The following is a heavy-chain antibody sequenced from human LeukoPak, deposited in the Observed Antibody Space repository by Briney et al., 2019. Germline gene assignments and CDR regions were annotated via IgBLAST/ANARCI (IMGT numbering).Heavy chain of an antibody. D-gene: IGHD6-19*01. J-gene: IGHJ5*02. V-gene: IGHV4-4*07. Sequence: SETLSLTCTVSGGSISSYYWSWIRQPAGKGLGWIGRIYTSGSTNYNPSLKSRVTMSVDTSKNQFSLKLSSVTAADTAVYYCARDPSIAVADWFDPWGQGTLVTVSS. CDR3: ARDPSIAVADWFDP. CDR1: GGSISSYY. CDR2: IYTSGST.